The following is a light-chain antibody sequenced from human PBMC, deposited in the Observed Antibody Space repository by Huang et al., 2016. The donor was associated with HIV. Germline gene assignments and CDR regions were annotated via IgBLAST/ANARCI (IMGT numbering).Light chain of an antibody. CDR1: QGVSSN. J-gene: IGKJ1*01. CDR3: QQYDNWPPWS. Sequence: EIEMTQSPATVSVSPGERVTLSCRASQGVSSNLAWYQQKPGQAPRLLVYGASTRATGIPARFTGSGFGTEFTLTISSLQSEDSAIYYCQQYDNWPPWSFGQGTKVEIK. CDR2: GAS. V-gene: IGKV3-15*01.